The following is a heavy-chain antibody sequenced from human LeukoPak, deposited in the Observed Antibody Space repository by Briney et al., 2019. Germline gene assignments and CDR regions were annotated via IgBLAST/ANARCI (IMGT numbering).Heavy chain of an antibody. V-gene: IGHV5-51*01. D-gene: IGHD3-10*01. Sequence: TGESLKISCKGSGYSFTSYWIGWVRQMPGKGLEWMGIIYPGESDTRYSPSFQGQVTISADKSISTAYLQWNSLKASDTAMYYCARLKTLLWFGDDYWGQGTLVTVSS. CDR3: ARLKTLLWFGDDY. J-gene: IGHJ4*02. CDR1: GYSFTSYW. CDR2: IYPGESDT.